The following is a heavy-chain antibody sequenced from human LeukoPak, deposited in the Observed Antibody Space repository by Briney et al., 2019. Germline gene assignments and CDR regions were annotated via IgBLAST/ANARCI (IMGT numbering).Heavy chain of an antibody. CDR1: GDSINSLDL. Sequence: PSETLSLTCTVSGDSINSLDLWSWVRQPPGKGLEWIGEMYLSGTTHSNPSVKSRATISIDKSKNQFFLNLSSATAADTAVYYCAGLVGRYSSGLYYYYFDYWGQGTLVTVSS. J-gene: IGHJ4*02. D-gene: IGHD3-22*01. CDR3: AGLVGRYSSGLYYYYFDY. V-gene: IGHV4-4*02. CDR2: MYLSGTT.